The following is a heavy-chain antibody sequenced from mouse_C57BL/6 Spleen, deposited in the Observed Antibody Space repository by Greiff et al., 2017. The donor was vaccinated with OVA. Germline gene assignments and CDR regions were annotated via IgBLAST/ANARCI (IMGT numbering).Heavy chain of an antibody. J-gene: IGHJ2*01. V-gene: IGHV1-50*01. CDR2: IDPSDSYT. CDR3: ARHGYYEGGY. Sequence: VQLQQPGAELVKPGASVKLSCKASGYTFTSYWMQWVKQRPGQCLEWIGEIDPSDSYTNYNQKFKGKATLTVDTSSSTAYMQLSSLTSEDSAVYYCARHGYYEGGYWGQGTTLTVSS. CDR1: GYTFTSYW. D-gene: IGHD2-3*01.